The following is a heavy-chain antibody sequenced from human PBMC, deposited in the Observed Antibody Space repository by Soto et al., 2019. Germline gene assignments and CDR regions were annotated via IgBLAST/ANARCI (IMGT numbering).Heavy chain of an antibody. CDR3: ARDLKPGKEGGNEVDYYYYGMDV. CDR2: IYYSGST. Sequence: LSLTCTVSGGSISSGGYYWSWIRQHPGKGLEWIGYIYYSGSTYYNPSLKSRVTISVDTSKNQFSLKLSSVTAADTAVYYCARDLKPGKEGGNEVDYYYYGMDVWGQGTTVTVSS. CDR1: GGSISSGGYY. J-gene: IGHJ6*02. V-gene: IGHV4-31*03. D-gene: IGHD1-1*01.